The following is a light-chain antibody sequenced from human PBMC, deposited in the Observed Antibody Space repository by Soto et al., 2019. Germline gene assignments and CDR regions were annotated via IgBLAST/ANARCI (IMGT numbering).Light chain of an antibody. CDR2: SAN. CDR1: QDISNF. V-gene: IGKV1-17*03. Sequence: DIQMTQSPSDMSASVGDRVTIACRASQDISNFLVWFQQRPGKVPKRLMYSANRLESGVPSRFSGSGSGTEFTLTISSLQPEDFATYYCLQHNIFWTFGQGTKVDIK. J-gene: IGKJ1*01. CDR3: LQHNIFWT.